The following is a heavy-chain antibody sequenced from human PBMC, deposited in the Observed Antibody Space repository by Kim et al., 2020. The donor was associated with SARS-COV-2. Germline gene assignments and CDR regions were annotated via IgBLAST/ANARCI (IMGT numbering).Heavy chain of an antibody. CDR3: AKDAGDLYSSSWYSKVGYFDY. CDR1: GFTFDDYA. CDR2: ISWNSGSI. V-gene: IGHV3-9*01. Sequence: GGSLRLSCAASGFTFDDYAMHWARQAPGKGLEWVSGISWNSGSIGYADSVKGRFTISRDNAKNSLYLQMNSLRAEDTALYYCAKDAGDLYSSSWYSKVGYFDYWGQGTLVTFSS. J-gene: IGHJ4*02. D-gene: IGHD6-13*01.